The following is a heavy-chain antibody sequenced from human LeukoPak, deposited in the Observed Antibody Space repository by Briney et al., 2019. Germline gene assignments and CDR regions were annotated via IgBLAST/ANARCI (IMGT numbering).Heavy chain of an antibody. V-gene: IGHV3-74*01. J-gene: IGHJ4*02. CDR1: GFTFNTYL. D-gene: IGHD5-18*01. CDR3: VRHNYGYDY. CDR2: ILNDGGST. Sequence: GGSLRLSCAASGFTFNTYLMHWVRQAPGEGPVWVAHILNDGGSTSYADSVKGRFIISRDNAKNTLSLQMNSLRAEDTAVYYCVRHNYGYDYWGQGTPVTVSS.